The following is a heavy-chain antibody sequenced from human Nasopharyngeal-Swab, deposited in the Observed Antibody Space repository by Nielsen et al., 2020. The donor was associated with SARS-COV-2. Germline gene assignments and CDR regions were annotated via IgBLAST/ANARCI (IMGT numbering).Heavy chain of an antibody. CDR1: GFTFSDSY. Sequence: GESLQISCAASGFTFSDSYMRWLRQAPGKGLEWVSYISSSGSTIYYADSVKGRFTISRDNAKNSLYLQMNSLRAEDTAVYYCANHLPGTYYFDYWGQGTLVTVSS. J-gene: IGHJ4*02. V-gene: IGHV3-11*01. CDR2: ISSSGSTI. D-gene: IGHD3-10*01. CDR3: ANHLPGTYYFDY.